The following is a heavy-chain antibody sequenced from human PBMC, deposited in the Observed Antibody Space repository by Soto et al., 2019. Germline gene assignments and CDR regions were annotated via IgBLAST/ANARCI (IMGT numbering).Heavy chain of an antibody. V-gene: IGHV3-11*01. J-gene: IGHJ4*02. CDR3: ARAPKGGVFDF. Sequence: LRLSCAASGFTFGDYYMSWIRQAPGKGLEWVSYISSSGSNTYYAESMKGRFRISRDSANNSLYLQMNSLRAEDTAVYYCARAPKGGVFDFWGQGALVTVS. D-gene: IGHD3-16*01. CDR1: GFTFGDYY. CDR2: ISSSGSNT.